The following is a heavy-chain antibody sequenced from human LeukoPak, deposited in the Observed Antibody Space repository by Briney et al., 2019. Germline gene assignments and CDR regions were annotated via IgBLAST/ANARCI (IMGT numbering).Heavy chain of an antibody. Sequence: GGSLSLSCEASGFTFSTYWMHWVGQAPGKGLVWVSGIRGDESKTTYADSVKGRFTISRDNAKNTLYLQMNSLRAEDTAVYYCARDTASAFDYWGQGTLVTVSS. J-gene: IGHJ4*02. CDR1: GFTFSTYW. CDR2: IRGDESKT. D-gene: IGHD2-21*02. V-gene: IGHV3-74*01. CDR3: ARDTASAFDY.